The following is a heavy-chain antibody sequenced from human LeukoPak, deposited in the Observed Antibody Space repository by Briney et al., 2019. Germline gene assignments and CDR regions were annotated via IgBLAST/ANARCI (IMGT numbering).Heavy chain of an antibody. CDR2: IYYSGST. Sequence: PSQTLSLTCSVSGDSITSGGYYWSWIRQHPGKGLEWIGYIYYSGSTYYNPSLKSRVTISVDTSKNQFSLKLSSVTAADTAVYYCARDSLPYCSSTSCPIKIPVWGQGTTVTVSS. CDR3: ARDSLPYCSSTSCPIKIPV. D-gene: IGHD2-2*01. CDR1: GDSITSGGYY. V-gene: IGHV4-31*03. J-gene: IGHJ6*02.